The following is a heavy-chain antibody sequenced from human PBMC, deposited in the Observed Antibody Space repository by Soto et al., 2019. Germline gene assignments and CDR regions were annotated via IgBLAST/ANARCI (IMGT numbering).Heavy chain of an antibody. D-gene: IGHD2-15*01. V-gene: IGHV4-34*01. CDR2: INHSGST. J-gene: IGHJ6*02. CDR3: ASRKYCSGGSCYSRLYYYYYYGMDV. CDR1: GGSFSGYY. Sequence: SETLSLTCAVYGGSFSGYYWSWIRQPPGKGLEWIGEINHSGSTNYNPSLKSRVTISVDTSKNQFSLKLSSVTAADTAVYYCASRKYCSGGSCYSRLYYYYYYGMDVWGQGTTVTVSS.